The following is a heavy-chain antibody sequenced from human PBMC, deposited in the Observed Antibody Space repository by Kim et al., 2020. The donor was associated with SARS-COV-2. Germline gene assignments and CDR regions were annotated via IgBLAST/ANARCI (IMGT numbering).Heavy chain of an antibody. D-gene: IGHD6-13*01. V-gene: IGHV3-30-3*01. CDR1: GFTFSSYA. Sequence: GGSLRLSCTTSGFTFSSYAMHWVRQAPGKGLEWVAVMSYDENNEYYAHSVKGRFTISRDNSKNTLYLQIDSLRPEDTALYYCARDLAAAGTGGGAFWGQGTLVTVSS. CDR2: MSYDENNE. CDR3: ARDLAAAGTGGGAF. J-gene: IGHJ4*02.